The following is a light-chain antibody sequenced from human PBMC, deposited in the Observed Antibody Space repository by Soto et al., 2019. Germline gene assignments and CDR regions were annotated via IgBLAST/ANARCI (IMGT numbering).Light chain of an antibody. CDR3: QQYGSSGT. V-gene: IGKV3-20*01. J-gene: IGKJ1*01. Sequence: TQSPSSLSASVGDRVTITCGASQGISNYLAWSQQKPGQAPRLLIYGASNRATGIPDRFSGSGSGTDFTLTISRLEPEDVAVYYCQQYGSSGTFGQGTKVDIK. CDR1: QGISNY. CDR2: GAS.